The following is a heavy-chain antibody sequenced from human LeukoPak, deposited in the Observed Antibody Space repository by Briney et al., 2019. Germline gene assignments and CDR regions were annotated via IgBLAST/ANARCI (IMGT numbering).Heavy chain of an antibody. CDR3: ARVYGSGSFYHGMDV. J-gene: IGHJ6*02. CDR1: GFTFSSYT. V-gene: IGHV3-21*01. D-gene: IGHD3-10*01. CDR2: ISGSSSYI. Sequence: PGGSLRLSCAASGFTFSSYTMNWVRQAPGKGLEWVSSISGSSSYIYYADSVKGRFTISRDNAKNSLYLQLNSLRAEDTAVYYCARVYGSGSFYHGMDVWGQGTTVTVSS.